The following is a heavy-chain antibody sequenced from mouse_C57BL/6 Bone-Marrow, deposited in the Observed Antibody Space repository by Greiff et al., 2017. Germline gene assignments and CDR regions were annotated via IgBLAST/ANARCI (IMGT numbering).Heavy chain of an antibody. CDR1: GFSLTSYG. CDR2: IWGVGST. Sequence: VQLQQSGPGLVAPSQSLSITCTVSGFSLTSYGVDWVRQSPGKGLEWLGVIWGVGSTNYNSALKSRLSISKDNSKSQVFLKMNSLQTDDTAMYYCARSLYYRAMDYWGQGTSVTVSS. J-gene: IGHJ4*01. D-gene: IGHD2-14*01. V-gene: IGHV2-6*01. CDR3: ARSLYYRAMDY.